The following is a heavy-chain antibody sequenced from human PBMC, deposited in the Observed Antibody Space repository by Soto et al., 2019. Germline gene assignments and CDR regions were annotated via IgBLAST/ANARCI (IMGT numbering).Heavy chain of an antibody. CDR1: WVSFSSNSAA. CDR2: TYYRSKWYN. Sequence: SQPLSLTCSISWVSFSSNSAACNWIRQSPSRGLEWLGRTYYRSKWYNDYAVSVKSRITINPDTSKNQFSLQLNSVTPEDTAVYYCARVGTGPSGIAADGNRGGWYYGMDVWGQGTTVTVSS. CDR3: ARVGTGPSGIAADGNRGGWYYGMDV. J-gene: IGHJ6*02. D-gene: IGHD6-13*01. V-gene: IGHV6-1*01.